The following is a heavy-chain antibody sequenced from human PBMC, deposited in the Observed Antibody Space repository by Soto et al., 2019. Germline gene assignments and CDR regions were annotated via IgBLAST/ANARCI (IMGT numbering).Heavy chain of an antibody. Sequence: EVQLLESGGGLVQPGGSLRLSCAASGITFSSYAMSWVRQAPGKGLEWVSGISDSGGSTYYADSVKGRFTISRDNSKNTLYLQMKSLRAEDTAVYYCAKADYGDYGFDYWGQGTLVTVSS. D-gene: IGHD4-17*01. CDR1: GITFSSYA. V-gene: IGHV3-23*01. CDR2: ISDSGGST. J-gene: IGHJ4*02. CDR3: AKADYGDYGFDY.